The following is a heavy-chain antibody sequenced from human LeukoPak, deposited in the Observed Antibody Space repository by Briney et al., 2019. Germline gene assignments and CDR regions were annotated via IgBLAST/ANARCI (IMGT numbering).Heavy chain of an antibody. Sequence: SETLSLTCAVYGGSFSGYYWSWIRQPPGKGLEWIGEINHSGSTNYNPSLKSRVTISVDTSKNQFSLKLSSVTAADTAVYYCATDPASWFDPWGQGTLVTVSS. CDR3: ATDPASWFDP. J-gene: IGHJ5*02. V-gene: IGHV4-34*01. CDR1: GGSFSGYY. CDR2: INHSGST.